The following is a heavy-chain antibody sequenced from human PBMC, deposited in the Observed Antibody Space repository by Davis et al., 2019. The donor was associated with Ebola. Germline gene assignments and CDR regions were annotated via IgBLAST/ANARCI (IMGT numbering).Heavy chain of an antibody. V-gene: IGHV4-34*01. CDR3: ARGRATVTTQGFDY. Sequence: PSETLSLTCAFYGGSFSGYYWSWFRQRPGKGLEWIGEINHSGSTNYNPSLKSRVTISVDTPKNQFSLKLSSVTAADTAVYYCARGRATVTTQGFDYWGQGSLVTVSS. CDR2: INHSGST. CDR1: GGSFSGYY. D-gene: IGHD4-17*01. J-gene: IGHJ4*02.